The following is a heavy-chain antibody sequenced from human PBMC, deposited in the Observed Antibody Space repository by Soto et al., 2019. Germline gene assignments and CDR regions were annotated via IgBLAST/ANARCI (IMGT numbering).Heavy chain of an antibody. D-gene: IGHD3-9*01. J-gene: IGHJ5*02. CDR3: VRQATGYQSKCFDP. Sequence: GESLKISCEVTGFTFTNYWIAWVRQMPGKGLEWMGGIYPADSQTRYSPTFQGQVAISADKSVNTAYLQWRSLKASDTAIYFCVRQATGYQSKCFDPWGQATLVTVSS. V-gene: IGHV5-51*01. CDR2: IYPADSQT. CDR1: GFTFTNYW.